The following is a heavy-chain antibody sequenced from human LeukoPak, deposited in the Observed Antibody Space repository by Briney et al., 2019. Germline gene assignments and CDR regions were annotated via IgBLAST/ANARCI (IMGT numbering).Heavy chain of an antibody. J-gene: IGHJ4*02. D-gene: IGHD6-19*01. Sequence: GGSLSLSCATSGFTFSSYAMHWVRQAAGQGLEWVALISYDGSNNYYADSVKGRFTISRDNSKNTLYLQMTSLRAEDTAVCYCARDADIAVAGHFDYWGQGTLVTVSS. CDR1: GFTFSSYA. CDR3: ARDADIAVAGHFDY. CDR2: ISYDGSNN. V-gene: IGHV3-30*04.